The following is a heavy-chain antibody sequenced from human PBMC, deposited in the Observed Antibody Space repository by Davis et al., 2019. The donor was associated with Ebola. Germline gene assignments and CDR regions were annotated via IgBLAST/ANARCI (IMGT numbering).Heavy chain of an antibody. CDR2: IKSDGSTK. J-gene: IGHJ4*02. CDR1: GFSFSRYW. D-gene: IGHD3-10*01. V-gene: IGHV3-74*01. Sequence: GESLKISCAASGFSFSRYWMHWVRQAPGKGLVWVSRIKSDGSTKSYADSVKGRFTISRDNAKNTLFLQMNSLRVEDTAVYYCARDGENYSDLDYWGQGTLVTVSS. CDR3: ARDGENYSDLDY.